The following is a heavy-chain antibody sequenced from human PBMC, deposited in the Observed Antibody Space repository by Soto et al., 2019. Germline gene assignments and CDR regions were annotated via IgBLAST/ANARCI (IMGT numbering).Heavy chain of an antibody. V-gene: IGHV4-34*01. CDR3: AREACSGGSCYVYFQH. CDR1: GGSFSGYY. CDR2: INHSGST. D-gene: IGHD2-15*01. Sequence: QVQLQQWGAGLLKPSETLSLTCAVYGGSFSGYYWSWIRQPPGKGLEWIGEINHSGSTNYNPSLNGRVTISVDTSKNLFSLKLSSATAADTAVYYCAREACSGGSCYVYFQHWAQGTLVTVSS. J-gene: IGHJ1*01.